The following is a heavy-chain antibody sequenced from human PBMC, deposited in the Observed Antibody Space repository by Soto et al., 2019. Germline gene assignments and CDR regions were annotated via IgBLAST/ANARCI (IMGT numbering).Heavy chain of an antibody. CDR3: ARDEGFGYCSGGSCPGWYVYDI. CDR1: GGTFSSYT. J-gene: IGHJ3*02. CDR2: IIPILGIA. D-gene: IGHD2-15*01. V-gene: IGHV1-69*04. Sequence: GASVKVSCKASGGTFSSYTISWVRQAPGQGLEWMGRIIPILGIANYAQKFQGRVTITADKSTSTAYMELSSLRSEDTAVYYCARDEGFGYCSGGSCPGWYVYDIWGQGTMVTVSS.